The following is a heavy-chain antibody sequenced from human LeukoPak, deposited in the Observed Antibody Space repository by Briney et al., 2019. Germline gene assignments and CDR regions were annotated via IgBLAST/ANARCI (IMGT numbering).Heavy chain of an antibody. CDR3: ARDSAGNDY. Sequence: GGSLRLSCAASGFTFSTYWMSWVRKAPGKGLEWVANIKQDGSEEYYVDSVKGRFTISRDNAKNSLYLQMNSLRAEDTAMYYCARDSAGNDYWGQGTLVTVSS. CDR1: GFTFSTYW. D-gene: IGHD6-13*01. J-gene: IGHJ4*02. V-gene: IGHV3-7*01. CDR2: IKQDGSEE.